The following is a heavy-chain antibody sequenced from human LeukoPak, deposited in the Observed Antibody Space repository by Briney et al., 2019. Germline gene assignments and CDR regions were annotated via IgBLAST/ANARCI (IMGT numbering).Heavy chain of an antibody. CDR2: IYWNDDK. J-gene: IGHJ4*02. Sequence: SGPTLVKPTQTLTLTCTFSGFSLSTSGVGVGWIRQPPGKALEWLALIYWNDDKRYSPSLKSRPTITKDTSKNQVVLTMTNMDPVDTATYYCAHIIHYYGSGSYTYFDYWGQGTLVTVSS. CDR3: AHIIHYYGSGSYTYFDY. D-gene: IGHD3-10*01. V-gene: IGHV2-5*01. CDR1: GFSLSTSGVG.